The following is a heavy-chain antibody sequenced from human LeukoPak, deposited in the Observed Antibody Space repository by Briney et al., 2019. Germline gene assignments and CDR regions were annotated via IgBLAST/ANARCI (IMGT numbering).Heavy chain of an antibody. V-gene: IGHV3-74*01. CDR1: GFAFSSYW. D-gene: IGHD6-19*01. J-gene: IGHJ4*02. CDR3: AKARNGSLDY. CDR2: INSDGSAT. Sequence: GGSLRLSCAASGFAFSSYWMHWVRQAPGKGLVWVSRINSDGSATTYADSVKGRFTISRDNAKNTLYLQMNSLREEDMAVYYCAKARNGSLDYWGQGTLVTVSS.